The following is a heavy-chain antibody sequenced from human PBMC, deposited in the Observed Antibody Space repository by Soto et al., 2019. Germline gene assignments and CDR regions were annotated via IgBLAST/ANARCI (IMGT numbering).Heavy chain of an antibody. V-gene: IGHV3-30*18. D-gene: IGHD1-1*01. CDR3: AKVQLEQGSFDY. Sequence: PGRSLRLSCAASAFTFSSYGMHWVRQPPGKGLEWVAVISYDGSNKYDADSVKGRFTISRDNSKNTLYLQMNSVRDEAKDVYYCAKVQLEQGSFDYWGQGTLVTVSS. J-gene: IGHJ4*02. CDR2: ISYDGSNK. CDR1: AFTFSSYG.